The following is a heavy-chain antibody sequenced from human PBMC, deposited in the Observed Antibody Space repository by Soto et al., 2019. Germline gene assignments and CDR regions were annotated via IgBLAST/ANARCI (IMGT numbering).Heavy chain of an antibody. J-gene: IGHJ6*02. V-gene: IGHV3-48*02. D-gene: IGHD6-19*01. Sequence: HPXGSLRLSCAASGFTFSSYSMNWVRQAPGKGLEWVSYISSSSSTIYYADSVKGRFTISRDNAKNSLYLQMNSLRDEDTAVYYCASGIAVAADYYYYGMDVWGQGTTVTVSS. CDR2: ISSSSSTI. CDR3: ASGIAVAADYYYYGMDV. CDR1: GFTFSSYS.